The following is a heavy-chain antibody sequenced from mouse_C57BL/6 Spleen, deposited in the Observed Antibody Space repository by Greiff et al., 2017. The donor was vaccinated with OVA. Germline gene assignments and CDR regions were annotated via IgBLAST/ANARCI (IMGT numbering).Heavy chain of an antibody. D-gene: IGHD2-3*01. CDR2: IYPGDGDT. CDR1: GYAFSSSW. J-gene: IGHJ2*01. V-gene: IGHV1-82*01. CDR3: ARDDGYYPYYFDY. Sequence: LVESGPELVKPGASVKISCKASGYAFSSSWMNWVKQRPGKGLEWIGRIYPGDGDTNYNGKFKGKATLTADKSSSTAYMQRSSLTSEDSAVYFCARDDGYYPYYFDYWGQGTTLTVSS.